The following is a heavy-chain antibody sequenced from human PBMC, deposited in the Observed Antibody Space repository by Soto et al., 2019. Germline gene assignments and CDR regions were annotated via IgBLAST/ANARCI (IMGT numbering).Heavy chain of an antibody. CDR2: IYSDGGT. D-gene: IGHD3-10*01. V-gene: IGHV3-53*01. Sequence: GGSLRLSCAVSGLTVSSNYMSWVRQAPGKGLEWVSVIYSDGGTYYADSVKGRFTISKDNSKNTLYLQMSRLRAEDTAMYYCASMVRGAPVGFWGQGTLVTVS. CDR1: GLTVSSNY. J-gene: IGHJ4*02. CDR3: ASMVRGAPVGF.